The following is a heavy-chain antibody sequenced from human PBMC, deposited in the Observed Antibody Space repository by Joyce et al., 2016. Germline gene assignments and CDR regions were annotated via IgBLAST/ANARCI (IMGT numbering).Heavy chain of an antibody. CDR1: GFPFTKSW. J-gene: IGHJ5*02. D-gene: IGHD1-14*01. CDR3: STDPDRGSARA. V-gene: IGHV3-15*01. Sequence: EVHLVESGGGLMKPGGSLRLSCAASGFPFTKSWRSWVRQAPGKGLEGVGRIRSRPDGGTTDYAAPVKGRFTISRDDSRDMVFLQMSSLKTEDTAVYYCSTDPDRGSARAWGQGTLVAVSS. CDR2: IRSRPDGGTT.